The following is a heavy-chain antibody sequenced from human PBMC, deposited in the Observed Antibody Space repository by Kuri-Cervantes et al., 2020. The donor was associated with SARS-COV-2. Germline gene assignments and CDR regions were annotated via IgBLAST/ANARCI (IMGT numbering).Heavy chain of an antibody. CDR1: GGTFNNYA. CDR2: IIPVSP. V-gene: IGHV1-69*13. CDR3: ACPNGHFDFWNGKTPFDN. J-gene: IGHJ4*02. Sequence: SVKVSCKASGGTFNNYAISWVRQAPGQGLEWMGGIIPVSPTYAQKFHGRVTLTADESTSTIYMELSSLTSEDTAMYYCACPNGHFDFWNGKTPFDNWGQGTLVTVSS. D-gene: IGHD3-3*01.